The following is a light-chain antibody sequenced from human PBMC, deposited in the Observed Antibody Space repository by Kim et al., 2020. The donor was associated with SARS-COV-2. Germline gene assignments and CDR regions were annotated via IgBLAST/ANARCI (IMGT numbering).Light chain of an antibody. V-gene: IGKV2-28*01. CDR3: MHVLQGR. Sequence: PGGPTSISFRSSQILTRLDGYLYLDWYLQKPAQSPQLLISLTSKRASGVPDRFSGSGSDTDFTLKISRVEADDVGMYFCMHVLQGRSGPGTKLEI. CDR2: LTS. J-gene: IGKJ2*03. CDR1: QILTRLDGYLY.